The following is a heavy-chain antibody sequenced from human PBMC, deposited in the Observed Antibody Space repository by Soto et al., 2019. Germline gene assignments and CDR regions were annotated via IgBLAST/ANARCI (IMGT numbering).Heavy chain of an antibody. V-gene: IGHV1-8*01. D-gene: IGHD6-6*01. CDR1: GYTFTSSD. CDR3: ARVSSSSSRYYYYYYMDV. CDR2: MNPNSGNT. J-gene: IGHJ6*03. Sequence: ASVKVSCKASGYTFTSSDINWGRQATGQGLEWMGWMNPNSGNTGYAQKFQGRVTMTRNTSISTAYMELSSLRSEDTAVYYCARVSSSSSRYYYYYYMDVWGKGTTVTVSS.